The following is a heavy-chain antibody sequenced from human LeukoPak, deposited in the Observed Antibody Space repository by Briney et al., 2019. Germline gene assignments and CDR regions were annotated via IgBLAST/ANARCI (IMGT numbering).Heavy chain of an antibody. J-gene: IGHJ4*02. CDR2: ISGSGDYT. CDR3: ARGSIYGSGTSW. CDR1: GFTFSNYA. D-gene: IGHD3-10*01. Sequence: GGSLRLSCAASGFTFSNYAMSWVRQAPGRGLEWVSAISGSGDYTNYADSVKGRFTISRDNAKNSLYLQMNSLRAEDTAVYYCARGSIYGSGTSWWGQGTLVTVSS. V-gene: IGHV3-23*01.